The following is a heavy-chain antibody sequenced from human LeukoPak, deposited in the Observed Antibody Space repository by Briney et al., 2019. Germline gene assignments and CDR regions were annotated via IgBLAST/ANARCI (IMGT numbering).Heavy chain of an antibody. CDR2: VAYTGST. Sequence: SWIRQPPGKGLEWIGYVAYTGSTNYNPSLGSRVTMSVDTSRNQFSLKLSSVTAADTAIYYCARDHYDSSGYFLGNDYWGQGILVTVSS. J-gene: IGHJ4*02. D-gene: IGHD3-22*01. V-gene: IGHV4-30-4*01. CDR3: ARDHYDSSGYFLGNDY.